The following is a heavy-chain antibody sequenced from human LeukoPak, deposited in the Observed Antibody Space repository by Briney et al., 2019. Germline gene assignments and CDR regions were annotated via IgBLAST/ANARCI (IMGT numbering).Heavy chain of an antibody. CDR2: IYYSGST. CDR3: ARHRGSSSLFDY. D-gene: IGHD6-6*01. V-gene: IGHV4-39*01. CDR1: GGSISSNDYY. J-gene: IGHJ4*02. Sequence: KPSETLSLTRTVSGGSISSNDYYWDWIRQPPGMGLEYIGSIYYSGSTYYNPSLKSRVTISVDTSKNQFSLKLSSVTAADTAVYYCARHRGSSSLFDYWGQGTLVTVSS.